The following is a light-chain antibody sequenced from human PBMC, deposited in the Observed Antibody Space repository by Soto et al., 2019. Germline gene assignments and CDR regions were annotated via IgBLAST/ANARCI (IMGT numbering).Light chain of an antibody. CDR1: TGAVTSGHY. CDR2: DTS. J-gene: IGLJ1*01. Sequence: QAVVTQEPSLTVSPGGTVTLTCGSSTGAVTSGHYPYWFQQKPGQAPRTLIYDTSNKHSWTPARFSGSLLGGKAALTLSGAQPEDEAEYYCLLSYSARRHVFGTGTNLTVL. CDR3: LLSYSARRHV. V-gene: IGLV7-46*01.